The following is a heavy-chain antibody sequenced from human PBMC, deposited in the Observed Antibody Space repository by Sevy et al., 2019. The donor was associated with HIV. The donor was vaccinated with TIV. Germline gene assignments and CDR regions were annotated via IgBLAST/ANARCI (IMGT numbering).Heavy chain of an antibody. J-gene: IGHJ6*02. CDR1: GFTFSNYG. CDR3: AKEPVMVVDYYSMDV. CDR2: IRYDGSNK. V-gene: IGHV3-30*02. D-gene: IGHD2-8*02. Sequence: GWSLRLSCAASGFTFSNYGMHWVRQAPGKGLEWVAFIRYDGSNKNNADSVKGRFTISRDNSKNTLYLQMNSLRPEDTAVYYCAKEPVMVVDYYSMDVWGQRTTVTVSS.